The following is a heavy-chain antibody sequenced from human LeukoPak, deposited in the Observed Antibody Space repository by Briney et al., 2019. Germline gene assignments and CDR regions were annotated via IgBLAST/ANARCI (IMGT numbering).Heavy chain of an antibody. D-gene: IGHD6-19*01. CDR1: GFTFSSYG. CDR2: ISSSSSYI. V-gene: IGHV3-21*01. J-gene: IGHJ4*02. Sequence: GGSLRLSCAASGFTFSSYGMSWVRQAPGKGLEWVSSISSSSSYIYYADSVKGRFTISRDNAKNSLYLQMNSLRAEDTAVYYCARRGAVAGTFDYWGQGTLVTVSS. CDR3: ARRGAVAGTFDY.